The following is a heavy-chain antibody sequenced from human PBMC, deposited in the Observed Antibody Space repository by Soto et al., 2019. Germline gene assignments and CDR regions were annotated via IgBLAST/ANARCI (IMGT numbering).Heavy chain of an antibody. CDR3: ASGKEYCSGGSCYESDAFDI. Sequence: SVKVSCKASGGTFSSYTISWVRQAPGQGLEWMGRIIPILGIANYAQKFQGRVTITADKSTSTAYMELSSLRSEDTAVYYCASGKEYCSGGSCYESDAFDIWGQGTMVTVSS. V-gene: IGHV1-69*02. D-gene: IGHD2-15*01. CDR1: GGTFSSYT. J-gene: IGHJ3*02. CDR2: IIPILGIA.